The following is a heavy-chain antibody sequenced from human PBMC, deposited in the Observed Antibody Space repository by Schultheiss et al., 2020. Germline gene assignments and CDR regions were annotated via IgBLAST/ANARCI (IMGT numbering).Heavy chain of an antibody. V-gene: IGHV1-8*01. CDR2: MNPNSGNT. J-gene: IGHJ4*02. CDR3: ARGRFCLRSSTSCYGANEIDY. D-gene: IGHD2-2*01. Sequence: ASVKVSCKASGYTFTSYDINWVRQATGQGLEWMGWMNPNSGNTGYAQKFQGRVTMTRNTSISTAYMELSSLRSEDTAVYYCARGRFCLRSSTSCYGANEIDYWGQGTLVNGYS. CDR1: GYTFTSYD.